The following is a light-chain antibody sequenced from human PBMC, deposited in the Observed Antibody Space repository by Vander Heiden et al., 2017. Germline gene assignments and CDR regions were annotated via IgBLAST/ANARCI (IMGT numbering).Light chain of an antibody. CDR3: HGDNDWGRT. Sequence: EIVLTQWPATLSVSPGERATLSCRASQSGSSNLAWYQQKPGQAPRRLIYGASTSATGIPATFTGRGSGTELSLTMIIIKSEDFAVNECHGDNDWGRTLGQGTKLEIK. J-gene: IGKJ2*01. CDR2: GAS. V-gene: IGKV3-15*01. CDR1: QSGSSN.